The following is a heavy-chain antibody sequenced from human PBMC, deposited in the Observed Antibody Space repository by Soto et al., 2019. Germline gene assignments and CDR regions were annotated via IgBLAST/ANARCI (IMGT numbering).Heavy chain of an antibody. V-gene: IGHV3-73*01. Sequence: GGSLRLSCAASGFTFSGSAMHWVRQASGKGLEWVGRIRSKANSYATAYAASVKGRFTISRDDSKNTAYLQMNSLKTEDTAVYYCTRPALKFSSSSGVRVFPDYYYYMDVWGKGTTVTVSS. J-gene: IGHJ6*03. CDR3: TRPALKFSSSSGVRVFPDYYYYMDV. CDR1: GFTFSGSA. CDR2: IRSKANSYAT. D-gene: IGHD6-6*01.